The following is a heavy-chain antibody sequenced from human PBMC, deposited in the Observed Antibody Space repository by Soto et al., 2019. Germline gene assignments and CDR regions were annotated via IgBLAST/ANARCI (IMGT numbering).Heavy chain of an antibody. J-gene: IGHJ5*02. CDR3: ARHPERIAEIGWFDP. Sequence: PGGSLSLSCAASGFTFSSYSMNWVRQAPGKGLEWVSYISSSSSTIYYADSVKGRFTISRDNAKNSLYLQMNSLRAEDTAVYYCARHPERIAEIGWFDPWGQGTLVTVSS. CDR2: ISSSSSTI. V-gene: IGHV3-48*01. CDR1: GFTFSSYS. D-gene: IGHD6-13*01.